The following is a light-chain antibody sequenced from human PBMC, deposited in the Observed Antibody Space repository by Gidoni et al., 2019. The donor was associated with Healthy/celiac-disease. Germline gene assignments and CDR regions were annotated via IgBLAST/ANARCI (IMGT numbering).Light chain of an antibody. CDR1: QTISSW. Sequence: DIQMTQSPSNLSASVGDRVTITCRASQTISSWLAWYQQKPGKAPKLLIYKASSLESGVPSRFSGSGSGTEFTLTISSLQPDDFATYYCQQYNSYSGTFGQGTKVENK. J-gene: IGKJ1*01. CDR3: QQYNSYSGT. V-gene: IGKV1-5*03. CDR2: KAS.